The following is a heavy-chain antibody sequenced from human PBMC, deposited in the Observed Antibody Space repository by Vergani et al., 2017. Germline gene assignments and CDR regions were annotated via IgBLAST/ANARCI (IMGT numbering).Heavy chain of an antibody. CDR1: GFTFSSYG. D-gene: IGHD2-2*02. CDR2: ISYDGSNK. Sequence: QVQLVESGGGVVQPGRSLRLSCAASGFTFSSYGMHWVRQAPGKGLEWVAVISYDGSNKYYADSVKGRFTISRDNSKNTLYLQMNSLRAEDTAVYYCARADKILYCSSTSCYNYYYGMDVWGQGTTVTVSS. CDR3: ARADKILYCSSTSCYNYYYGMDV. V-gene: IGHV3-30*03. J-gene: IGHJ6*02.